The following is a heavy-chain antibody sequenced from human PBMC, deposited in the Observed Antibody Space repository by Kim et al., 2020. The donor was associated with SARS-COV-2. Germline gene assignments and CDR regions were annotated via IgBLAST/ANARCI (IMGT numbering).Heavy chain of an antibody. J-gene: IGHJ4*02. CDR3: ARDLGYSFDD. Sequence: AIFYADSVRGRFTISTDNAKNSLYPQMNSLRAEDTAVYYCARDLGYSFDDWGQGSLATVSS. V-gene: IGHV3-48*04. D-gene: IGHD3-22*01. CDR2: AI.